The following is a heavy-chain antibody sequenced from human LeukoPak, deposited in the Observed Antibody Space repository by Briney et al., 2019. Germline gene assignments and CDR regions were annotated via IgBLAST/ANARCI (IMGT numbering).Heavy chain of an antibody. J-gene: IGHJ3*02. CDR1: GGSISSYY. CDR2: IYYSGST. D-gene: IGHD3-22*01. V-gene: IGHV4-59*01. Sequence: PSETLSLTCTVSGGSISSYYWSWIRQPPGKGLEWIGYIYYSGSTNYNPSLESRVTISVDTSKNQFSLKLSSVTAADTAVYYCARPTYYYDSSGSLWDAFDIWGQGTMVTVSS. CDR3: ARPTYYYDSSGSLWDAFDI.